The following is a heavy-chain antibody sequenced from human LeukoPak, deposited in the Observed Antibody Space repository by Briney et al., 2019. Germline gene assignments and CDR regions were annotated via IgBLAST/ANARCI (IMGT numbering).Heavy chain of an antibody. Sequence: GGSLRLSCAASGFTFSSYSMNGVRQAPGKGLEWVSYISSSSSTIYYADSVKGRFTISRDNAKNSLYLQMNSLRAEDTAVYYCARVASSGYYDAFDIWGQGTMVTVSS. CDR1: GFTFSSYS. CDR2: ISSSSSTI. V-gene: IGHV3-48*01. CDR3: ARVASSGYYDAFDI. D-gene: IGHD3-22*01. J-gene: IGHJ3*02.